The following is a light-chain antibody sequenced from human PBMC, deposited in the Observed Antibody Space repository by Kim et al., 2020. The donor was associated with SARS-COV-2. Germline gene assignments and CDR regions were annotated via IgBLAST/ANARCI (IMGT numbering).Light chain of an antibody. CDR1: SSDVGSYNR. CDR2: EVS. V-gene: IGLV2-18*02. J-gene: IGLJ2*01. CDR3: ASYRSTSNVV. Sequence: GQSVTIYCTGTSSDVGSYNRVSWYQQPPGTAPKLMIYEVSNRPSGVPDRFSGSKSGNTASLTISGLQAEDEADYYCASYRSTSNVVFGGGTQLTVL.